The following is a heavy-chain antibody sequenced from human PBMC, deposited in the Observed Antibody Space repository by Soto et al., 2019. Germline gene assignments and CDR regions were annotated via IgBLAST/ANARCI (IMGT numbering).Heavy chain of an antibody. Sequence: TTSETLSLTCTVSGDSISTDYWSWIRQSPGKGLEWIGFIYYGGSTNYNPSLKSRVTISVDTPKNQFSLKLSSVTAADTAVYYCARTPPLGYFDYWGQGTLVTVSS. J-gene: IGHJ4*02. V-gene: IGHV4-59*08. CDR2: IYYGGST. CDR1: GDSISTDY. CDR3: ARTPPLGYFDY.